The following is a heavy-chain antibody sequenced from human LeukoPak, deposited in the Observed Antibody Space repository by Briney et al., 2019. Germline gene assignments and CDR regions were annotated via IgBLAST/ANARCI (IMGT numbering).Heavy chain of an antibody. J-gene: IGHJ4*02. Sequence: LTGGSLRLSCAASGFTLSSYGMHWVRQAPGKGLEWVAVISYDGSNKYYADSVKGRFTISRDNSKNTLYLQMNSLRAEDTAVYYCAKETTGFSPFDYWGQGTPVTVSS. D-gene: IGHD1-1*01. CDR1: GFTLSSYG. CDR2: ISYDGSNK. CDR3: AKETTGFSPFDY. V-gene: IGHV3-30*18.